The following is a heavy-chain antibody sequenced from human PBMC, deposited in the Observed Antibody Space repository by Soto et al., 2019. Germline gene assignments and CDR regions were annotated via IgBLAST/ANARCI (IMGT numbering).Heavy chain of an antibody. CDR2: SIGTDAAT. D-gene: IGHD3-3*01. CDR1: GFTFRIYV. Sequence: EVQLLESGGDLVQPGGSLRLSCAASGFTFRIYVMSWVRQTPGKGLEWVSSIGTDAATYYADSVKGRFSISRDNSKNTLFLQLSSLRADDTAIYYCAKDRVDQNSVWDPFDIWGQGTMVSVSS. J-gene: IGHJ3*02. V-gene: IGHV3-23*01. CDR3: AKDRVDQNSVWDPFDI.